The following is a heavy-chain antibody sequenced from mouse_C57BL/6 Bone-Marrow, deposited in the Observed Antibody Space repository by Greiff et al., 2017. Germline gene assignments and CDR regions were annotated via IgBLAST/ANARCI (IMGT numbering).Heavy chain of an antibody. CDR2: IYPRSGNT. D-gene: IGHD1-1*01. CDR3: ARLDYYGSSSFAY. Sequence: VQGVESGAELSRPGASVKLSCKASGYTFTSYGISWVKQRTGQGLEWIGEIYPRSGNTYYNEKFKGKATLTADKSSSTAYMELRSLTSEDSAVYFCARLDYYGSSSFAYWGQGTLVTGSA. CDR1: GYTFTSYG. J-gene: IGHJ3*01. V-gene: IGHV1-81*01.